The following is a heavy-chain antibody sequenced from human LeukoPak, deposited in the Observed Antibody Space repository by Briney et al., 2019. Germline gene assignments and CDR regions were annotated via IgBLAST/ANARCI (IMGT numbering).Heavy chain of an antibody. D-gene: IGHD3-22*01. Sequence: SETLSLTCTVSGCSISSSSYYWGWIRQPPGKGLEWIGSIYYSGSTYYNPSLKSRVTISVDTSKNQFSLKLSSVTAADTPVYYCARRDDYYDSSGYYYGAFDIWGQGTMVTVSS. CDR2: IYYSGST. J-gene: IGHJ3*02. CDR1: GCSISSSSYY. CDR3: ARRDDYYDSSGYYYGAFDI. V-gene: IGHV4-39*01.